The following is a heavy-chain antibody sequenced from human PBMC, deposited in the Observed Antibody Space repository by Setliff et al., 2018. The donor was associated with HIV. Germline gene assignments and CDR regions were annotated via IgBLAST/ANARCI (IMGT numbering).Heavy chain of an antibody. CDR2: IYQSGTT. D-gene: IGHD1-26*01. CDR3: EAATVGEAGYYGIDV. CDR1: GGPITTSTYY. V-gene: IGHV4-39*07. Sequence: SETLSLTCTVSGGPITTSTYYWGWIRQPPGKGLEYIGNIYQSGTTYYNSSLASRVTMSLDTSKNQFSLKLNSVTAADTAVYSCEAATVGEAGYYGIDVWGPGTTVTVSS. J-gene: IGHJ6*02.